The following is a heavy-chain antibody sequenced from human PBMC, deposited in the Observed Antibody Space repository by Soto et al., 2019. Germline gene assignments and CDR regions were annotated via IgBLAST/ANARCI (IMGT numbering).Heavy chain of an antibody. D-gene: IGHD4-17*01. CDR2: INGDGSST. Sequence: GGSQRLSSGASGVDFSSYYMHWVRQAPGKGLVWVSRINGDGSSTNYADSVKGRFTISRDNAKNTLYLQMNSLRAEDTAVYYCARDQTTGDWFDAWGQGTLVTVSS. V-gene: IGHV3-74*01. CDR1: GVDFSSYY. CDR3: ARDQTTGDWFDA. J-gene: IGHJ5*02.